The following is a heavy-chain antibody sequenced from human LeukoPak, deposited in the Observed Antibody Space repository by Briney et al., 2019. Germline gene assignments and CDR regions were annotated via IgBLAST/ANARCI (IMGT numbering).Heavy chain of an antibody. CDR3: GRGRLLQDGDYYYYYYYMDV. CDR1: GFTFSTYT. V-gene: IGHV3-21*01. Sequence: PGGSLRLSCAASGFTFSTYTMNWVRQAPGKGLEWVSSISSRSSYIYYADSVKGRFTISRDNAKNSLYLQMNSLRAEDTAVYQCGRGRLLQDGDYYYYYYYMDVWGKGTTVTVSS. J-gene: IGHJ6*03. CDR2: ISSRSSYI. D-gene: IGHD4-17*01.